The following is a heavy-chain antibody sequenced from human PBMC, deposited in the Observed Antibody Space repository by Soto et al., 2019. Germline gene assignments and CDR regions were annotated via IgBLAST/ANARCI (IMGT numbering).Heavy chain of an antibody. Sequence: GGAVTLSCAPPGLTFSSYRMNWVRQVPGKGLEWVSSISSSSYIYYADSVKGRFTISRDNAKNSLYLQMNSLRAEDTAVYYRATPSPNQGSGTHGVWGQGTTVTVSS. D-gene: IGHD3-10*01. CDR3: ATPSPNQGSGTHGV. CDR1: GLTFSSYR. J-gene: IGHJ6*02. CDR2: ISSSSYI. V-gene: IGHV3-21*01.